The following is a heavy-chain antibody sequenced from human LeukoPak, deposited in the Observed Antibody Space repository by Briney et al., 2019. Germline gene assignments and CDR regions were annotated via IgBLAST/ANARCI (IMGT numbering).Heavy chain of an antibody. CDR2: ITPNGGFA. J-gene: IGHJ4*02. Sequence: GGSLRLSCAASGFLFSDCTMSWLRQAPGEGLQWVSTITPNGGFATYAESVKGRFIISRDNSRNTLYLQMNSLRAEDTAVYYCAKPHASGIYLPYDNWGQGTPVTVSS. V-gene: IGHV3-23*01. D-gene: IGHD3-10*01. CDR1: GFLFSDCT. CDR3: AKPHASGIYLPYDN.